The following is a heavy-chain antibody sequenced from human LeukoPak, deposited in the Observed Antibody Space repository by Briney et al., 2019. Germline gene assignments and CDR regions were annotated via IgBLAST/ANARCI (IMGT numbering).Heavy chain of an antibody. CDR2: IYSGGST. V-gene: IGHV3-53*01. CDR1: GFTFSDYC. Sequence: GGSLRLSCAASGFTFSDYCMNWIRQAPGKGLEWVSVIYSGGSTYYADSVKGRFTISRDNSKNTLYLQMNSLRAEDTAVYYCARGLGDSSGYYYPDAFDIWGQGTMVTVSS. J-gene: IGHJ3*02. CDR3: ARGLGDSSGYYYPDAFDI. D-gene: IGHD3-22*01.